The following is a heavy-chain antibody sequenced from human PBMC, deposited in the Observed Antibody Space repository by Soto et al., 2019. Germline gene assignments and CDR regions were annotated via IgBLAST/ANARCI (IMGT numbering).Heavy chain of an antibody. V-gene: IGHV3-53*02. CDR2: IYSGGST. Sequence: EVQLVETGGGLIQPGVSLRLSCAASGFTVSSNYMSWVRQAPGKGLEWVSVIYSGGSTYYADSVKGRFTISRDNSKNTLYLQMNSRSAEDTAVYYSARASYGAGSRTDYWGQGTLVTVSS. J-gene: IGHJ4*02. CDR3: ARASYGAGSRTDY. D-gene: IGHD3-10*01. CDR1: GFTVSSNY.